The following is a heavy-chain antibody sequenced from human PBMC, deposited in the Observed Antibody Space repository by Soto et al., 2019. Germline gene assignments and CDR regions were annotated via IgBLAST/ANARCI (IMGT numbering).Heavy chain of an antibody. CDR1: GFTFSNAW. CDR2: IKSKTDGETT. Sequence: EVQLVDSGGGMVKPGGSLTLYCAASGFTFSNAWMSWVRQAPGKGLEWVGRIKSKTDGETTDYAAPVKGRFTISRDDSKNTMYLQMNSLQIEDTAVYYCTLHIVVVTSVHNYFNHWGQGTLVTVSS. V-gene: IGHV3-15*01. CDR3: TLHIVVVTSVHNYFNH. J-gene: IGHJ4*02. D-gene: IGHD2-21*02.